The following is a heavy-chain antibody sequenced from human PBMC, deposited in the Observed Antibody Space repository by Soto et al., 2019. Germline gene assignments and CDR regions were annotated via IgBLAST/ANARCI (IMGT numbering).Heavy chain of an antibody. D-gene: IGHD6-13*01. CDR1: GFTFSSYA. Sequence: GGSLRLSCAASGFTFSSYAMSWVRQAPGKGLEWVSPISGSGVGTYYADSVKGRFTISRDNSKNTLYLHMNSLRAEDTALYYCAKVPYVAAAEVVYWGQGTLVTVSS. V-gene: IGHV3-23*01. CDR3: AKVPYVAAAEVVY. CDR2: ISGSGVGT. J-gene: IGHJ4*02.